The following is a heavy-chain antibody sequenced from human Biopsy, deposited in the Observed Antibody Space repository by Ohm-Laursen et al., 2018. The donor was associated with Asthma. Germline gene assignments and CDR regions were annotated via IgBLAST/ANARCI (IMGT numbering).Heavy chain of an antibody. CDR1: GFTFGDYW. V-gene: IGHV3-7*01. CDR2: IKHDGSEK. Sequence: LSLTCAASGFTFGDYWMSWVRQVPGKGLEWVANIKHDGSEKNHVDSLKGRFTISRDNAKNSLYLQMNSLRAEDTAVYYCARTFHFWSPYHAEHYQLWGQGTLVTVSS. J-gene: IGHJ1*01. CDR3: ARTFHFWSPYHAEHYQL. D-gene: IGHD3-3*02.